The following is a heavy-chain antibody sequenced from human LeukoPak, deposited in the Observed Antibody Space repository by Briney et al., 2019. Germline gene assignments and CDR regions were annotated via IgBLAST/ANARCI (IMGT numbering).Heavy chain of an antibody. J-gene: IGHJ4*02. CDR3: AKDICSSASHYDLTFDS. CDR1: GFPFCGSA. CDR2: IIVIGGST. Sequence: GGFLRLSCAASGFPFCGSAMSWGRQGPGKGWGWVSAIIVIGGSTYYADSVKGRFTISKDNAKNTLYLQMNTLRPEDTAVYYCAKDICSSASHYDLTFDSWGQGTLVTVSS. V-gene: IGHV3-23*01. D-gene: IGHD2-2*01.